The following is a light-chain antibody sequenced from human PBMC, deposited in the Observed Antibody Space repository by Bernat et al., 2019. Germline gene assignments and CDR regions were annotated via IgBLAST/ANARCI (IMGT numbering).Light chain of an antibody. J-gene: IGKJ1*01. Sequence: DIQMTQSPTSLSASVGDRVTIACRASQSINSYLNWYQQKPGQAPKLLIYASSSLQSGVPSRFSGRESGTEFTLTISSLQPEDFATYYCQQSYSYPPTFGQGTKLELK. CDR2: ASS. CDR1: QSINSY. V-gene: IGKV1-39*01. CDR3: QQSYSYPPT.